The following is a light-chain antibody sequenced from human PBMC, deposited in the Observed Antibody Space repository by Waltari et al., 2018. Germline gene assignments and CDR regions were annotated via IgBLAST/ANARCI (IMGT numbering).Light chain of an antibody. CDR2: DAS. Sequence: EIVLTQSPATLSLSPGERATLSCRASQTVSSYVAWYQQKPGQAPRLLIYDASNRATGIPARFSGSGSGTDFTLTISSLEPEDFAVYYCHQRSTWPLTFGGGTK. J-gene: IGKJ4*01. V-gene: IGKV3-11*01. CDR3: HQRSTWPLT. CDR1: QTVSSY.